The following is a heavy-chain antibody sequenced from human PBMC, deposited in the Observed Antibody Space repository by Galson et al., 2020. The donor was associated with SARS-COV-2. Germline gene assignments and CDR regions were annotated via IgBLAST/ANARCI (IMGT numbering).Heavy chain of an antibody. J-gene: IGHJ6*02. D-gene: IGHD3-10*01. Sequence: GESLKISCAASGFTFSSAWMNWVRQAPGKGLEWVGRLKSTTDGGTTDYAAPVKGRFSISRDDSKNTLYLQISSLKTEDTAVYYCSTGIPQPLYYGVGIYYGMDVWGQGTTVTVSS. V-gene: IGHV3-15*07. CDR2: LKSTTDGGTT. CDR3: STGIPQPLYYGVGIYYGMDV. CDR1: GFTFSSAW.